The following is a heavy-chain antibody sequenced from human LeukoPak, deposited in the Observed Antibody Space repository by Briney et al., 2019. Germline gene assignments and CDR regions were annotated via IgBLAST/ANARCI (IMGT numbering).Heavy chain of an antibody. CDR2: ISYDGSNR. D-gene: IGHD1-26*01. V-gene: IGHV3-30*03. J-gene: IGHJ4*02. Sequence: GGSLRLSCAASGFIFSSYGMNWVRQAPGKGLEWVAVISYDGSNRYYADSVKGQFTISRDNSENMLYLQMNSLRTEDTAVYYCARSPTSGSSFLDYWGQGTLVTVSS. CDR3: ARSPTSGSSFLDY. CDR1: GFIFSSYG.